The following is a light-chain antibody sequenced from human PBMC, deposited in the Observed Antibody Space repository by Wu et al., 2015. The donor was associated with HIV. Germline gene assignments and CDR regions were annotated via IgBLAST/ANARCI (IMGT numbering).Light chain of an antibody. CDR3: QQYYDNPPS. CDR2: DAS. Sequence: EIVLTQSPATLSLSPGERATLSCRASQSVSSYLAWYQQKPGQAPRLLIYDASNRATGIPARFSGSGSGTDFTLTISSLQPEDFATYYCQQYYDNPPSFGQGTKLEIK. CDR1: QSVSSY. V-gene: IGKV3-11*01. J-gene: IGKJ2*03.